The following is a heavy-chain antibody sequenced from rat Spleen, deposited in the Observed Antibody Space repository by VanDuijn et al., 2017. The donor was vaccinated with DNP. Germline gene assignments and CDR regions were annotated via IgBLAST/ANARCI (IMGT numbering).Heavy chain of an antibody. D-gene: IGHD1-4*01. CDR3: ARVGYPGIRENVMDA. V-gene: IGHV5-29*01. J-gene: IGHJ4*01. CDR2: ISYDGSST. Sequence: EVQLVESDGGLVQPGRSLKLSCAASGFTFSDYYMAWVRQAPTKGLEWVATISYDGSSTYYRDSVKGRFTISRDNAKSTLYLQMDSLRSEDTATYYCARVGYPGIRENVMDAWGQGASVTVSS. CDR1: GFTFSDYY.